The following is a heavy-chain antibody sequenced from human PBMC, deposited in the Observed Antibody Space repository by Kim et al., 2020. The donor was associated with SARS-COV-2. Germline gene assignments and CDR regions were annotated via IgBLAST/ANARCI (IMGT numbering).Heavy chain of an antibody. J-gene: IGHJ4*02. Sequence: KNYADPVKGRLPRPRDNSKNTLYLQMNSLRAGDTAGYYCARVGVGATGDYWGQGTLVTVSS. CDR3: ARVGVGATGDY. D-gene: IGHD1-26*01. V-gene: IGHV3-30*01. CDR2: K.